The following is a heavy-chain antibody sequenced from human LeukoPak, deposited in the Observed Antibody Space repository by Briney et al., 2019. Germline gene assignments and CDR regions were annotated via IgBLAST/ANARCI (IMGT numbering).Heavy chain of an antibody. V-gene: IGHV3-15*01. CDR2: IKSKTDGGTT. J-gene: IGHJ3*02. D-gene: IGHD3-10*01. CDR1: GFTFSNAW. CDR3: TTAGLVRGVILEDAFDI. Sequence: GGSLRLSCAASGFTFSNAWMSWVRQAPGKGLEWVGRIKSKTDGGTTDYAAPVKGRFTISRDESKNTLYLQMNSLKTEDTAVYYCTTAGLVRGVILEDAFDIWGQGTMVTVSS.